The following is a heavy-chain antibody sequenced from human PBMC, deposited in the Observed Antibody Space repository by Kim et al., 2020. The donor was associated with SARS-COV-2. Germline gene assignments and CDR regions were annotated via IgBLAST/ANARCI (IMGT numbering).Heavy chain of an antibody. CDR2: IYSGGSST. CDR1: GFTFSSYA. Sequence: GGSLRLSCAASGFTFSSYAMSWVRQAPGKGLEWVSVIYSGGSSTYYADSVKGRFTISRDNSKNTLYLQMNSLRAEDTAVYYCAKPPGGPIVVVPAAILDPKASEVAFDIWGQGTMVTVSS. J-gene: IGHJ3*02. D-gene: IGHD2-2*02. V-gene: IGHV3-23*03. CDR3: AKPPGGPIVVVPAAILDPKASEVAFDI.